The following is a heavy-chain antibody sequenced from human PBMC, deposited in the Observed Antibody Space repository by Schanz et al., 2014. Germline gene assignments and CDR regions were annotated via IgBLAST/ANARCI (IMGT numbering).Heavy chain of an antibody. J-gene: IGHJ5*02. CDR3: ARDMTIAAA. V-gene: IGHV3-30*02. CDR1: GYSFSDYD. Sequence: VQLVESGGGVVQPGGSLRLSCVGSGYSFSDYDMYWIRQAPGKGLEWLAFLRSDGSRRDYADSVKGRFTISRDNSKNTLYLHMDTLRVEDTAMFYCARDMTIAAAWGQGTLVTVSS. CDR2: LRSDGSRR. D-gene: IGHD6-13*01.